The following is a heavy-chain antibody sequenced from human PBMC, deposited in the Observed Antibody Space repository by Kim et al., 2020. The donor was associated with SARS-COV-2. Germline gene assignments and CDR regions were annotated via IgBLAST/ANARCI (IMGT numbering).Heavy chain of an antibody. V-gene: IGHV4-59*03. Sequence: SETLSLTCTVSGDSISYYYCSWIRQLPGKGLEWIGYIYYGGTTNYNPSLKSRVAISVDTSKNEFSLELTSVTAADTAIYYCAISERRGSWRQFDYWGQGT. CDR1: GDSISYYY. J-gene: IGHJ4*02. CDR3: AISERRGSWRQFDY. D-gene: IGHD6-13*01. CDR2: IYYGGTT.